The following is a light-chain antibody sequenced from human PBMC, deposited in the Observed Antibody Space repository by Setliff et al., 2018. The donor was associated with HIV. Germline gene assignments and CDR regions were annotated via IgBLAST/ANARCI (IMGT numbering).Light chain of an antibody. CDR1: TSDVGGFDY. V-gene: IGLV2-14*01. CDR3: SSFTCTSTVV. Sequence: QSALTQPDSVSGSPGQSITISCTGTTSDVGGFDYVSWYQQYPDRAPQLLFYEVTNRPSRVSNRFSGSKSGNTASLTISGLQPEDESDYYCSSFTCTSTVVFGGGTKVTVL. CDR2: EVT. J-gene: IGLJ2*01.